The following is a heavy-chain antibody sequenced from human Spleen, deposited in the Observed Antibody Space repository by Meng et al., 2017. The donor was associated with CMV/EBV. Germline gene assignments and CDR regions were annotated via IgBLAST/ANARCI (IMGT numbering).Heavy chain of an antibody. CDR1: GFTFSSYA. CDR2: ITFDGSNK. CDR3: AKGVGHRSSWYGPDQA. Sequence: GGSLRLSCAASGFTFSSYAMHWVRQAPGKGLEWGAVITFDGSNKYFADSVKGRFTISGDNSKNTLYLQMNSLRAEDTAVYYCAKGVGHRSSWYGPDQAWGQGTLVTVSS. J-gene: IGHJ5*02. D-gene: IGHD6-13*01. V-gene: IGHV3-30-3*01.